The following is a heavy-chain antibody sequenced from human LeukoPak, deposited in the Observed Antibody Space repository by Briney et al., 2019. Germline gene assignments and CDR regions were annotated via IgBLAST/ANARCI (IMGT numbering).Heavy chain of an antibody. Sequence: SETLSLTCTVSGGSISSYYWSWIRQPAGKGLEWIGRIYTSGSTNYNPSLKSRVTMSVDTSKNQFSLKLSSVTAADTAVYYCGRDKKAGPPIIYGGQEPLVTVSS. CDR2: IYTSGST. J-gene: IGHJ4*02. CDR1: GGSISSYY. V-gene: IGHV4-4*07. CDR3: GRDKKAGPPIIY. D-gene: IGHD6-13*01.